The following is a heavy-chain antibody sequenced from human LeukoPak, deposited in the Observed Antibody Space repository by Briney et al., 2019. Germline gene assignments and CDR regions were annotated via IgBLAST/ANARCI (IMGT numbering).Heavy chain of an antibody. Sequence: PGGSLRLSCAASGFTFSSYWMSWVRQAPGKGLEWVANIKQDGSEKYYVDSVKGRFTISRDNAKNSLYLQMNSLRAEHTAVYDCARVRYREYYYYYMDVWGKGTTVTVSS. CDR2: IKQDGSEK. CDR3: ARVRYREYYYYYMDV. V-gene: IGHV3-7*01. J-gene: IGHJ6*03. CDR1: GFTFSSYW. D-gene: IGHD1-1*01.